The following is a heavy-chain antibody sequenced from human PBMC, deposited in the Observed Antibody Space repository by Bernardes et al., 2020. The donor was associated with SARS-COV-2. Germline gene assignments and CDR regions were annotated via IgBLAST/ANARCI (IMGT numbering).Heavy chain of an antibody. CDR2: FDPEDGET. Sequence: ASVKVSCKVSGYTLTELSMHWVRQAPGKGLEWMGGFDPEDGETIYAQKFQGRVTMTEDTSTDTAYMELSSLRSEDTAVYYCATAIAVAGTPQSYYYYYGMDVWGQGTTVTGSS. CDR3: ATAIAVAGTPQSYYYYYGMDV. D-gene: IGHD6-19*01. V-gene: IGHV1-24*01. CDR1: GYTLTELS. J-gene: IGHJ6*02.